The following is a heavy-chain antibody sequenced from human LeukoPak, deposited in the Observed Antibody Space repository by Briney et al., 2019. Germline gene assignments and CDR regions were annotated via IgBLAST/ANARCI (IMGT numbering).Heavy chain of an antibody. V-gene: IGHV3-23*01. CDR2: IRGSGGTT. CDR3: ANVFWFEHISDY. D-gene: IGHD3-10*01. Sequence: GGSLRLSCAASGFTFSTYAMTWVRQAPGKGLEWVSTIRGSGGTTFYADSVKGRFTISRDDSKDTLYLQMNSLRVEDTAVYYCANVFWFEHISDYWGQGTLVTVSS. J-gene: IGHJ4*02. CDR1: GFTFSTYA.